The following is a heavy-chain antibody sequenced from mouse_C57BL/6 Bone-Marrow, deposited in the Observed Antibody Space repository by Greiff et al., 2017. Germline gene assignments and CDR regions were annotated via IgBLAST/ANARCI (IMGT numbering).Heavy chain of an antibody. V-gene: IGHV1-47*01. D-gene: IGHD1-1*01. CDR3: ARNHYDGSSPYFDY. Sequence: VKLQESGAELVKPGASVKMSCKASGYTFTTYPIEWMKQNHGKSLEWIGNFHPYNDDTKYNEKFKGKATLTVEKSSSTVYLELSRLTSDDSAVYYCARNHYDGSSPYFDYWGQGTTLTVSS. CDR2: FHPYNDDT. CDR1: GYTFTTYP. J-gene: IGHJ2*01.